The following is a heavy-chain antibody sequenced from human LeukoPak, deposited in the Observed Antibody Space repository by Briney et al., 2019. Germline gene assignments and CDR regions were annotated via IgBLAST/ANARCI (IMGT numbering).Heavy chain of an antibody. Sequence: GGSLRLSCAASGFTFSSYAMSWVRQPPGKGLAWVSTISSSGGSTYYADSVNGRFTISRDNSNTTLYLQMHTLTAEDSAVHSCAKDPGPSYYYDSSGYFHYWGQGTLFTVSS. CDR3: AKDPGPSYYYDSSGYFHY. J-gene: IGHJ4*02. V-gene: IGHV3-23*01. CDR2: ISSSGGST. CDR1: GFTFSSYA. D-gene: IGHD3-22*01.